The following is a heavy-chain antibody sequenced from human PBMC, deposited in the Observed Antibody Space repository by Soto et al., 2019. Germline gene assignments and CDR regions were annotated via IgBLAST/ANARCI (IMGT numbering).Heavy chain of an antibody. J-gene: IGHJ6*02. Sequence: VESLKISCKGSGYSFTSYWIGWVRQMPGKGLEWMGIIYPGDSDTRYSPSFQGQVTISADKSISTAYLQWSSLKASDTAMYYCARLPGIAARRNYYYYYGMDVWGQGTTVTVSS. CDR1: GYSFTSYW. V-gene: IGHV5-51*01. CDR2: IYPGDSDT. D-gene: IGHD6-6*01. CDR3: ARLPGIAARRNYYYYYGMDV.